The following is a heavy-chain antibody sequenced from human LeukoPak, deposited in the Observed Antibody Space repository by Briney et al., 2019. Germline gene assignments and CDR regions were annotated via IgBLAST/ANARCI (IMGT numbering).Heavy chain of an antibody. J-gene: IGHJ4*02. CDR3: ARHLWFGELFLDY. Sequence: SEALSLTCTVSGGSVTSVSNYWSWIRQPPGKGLEWIGYIYYSGSTNYNPSLESRVTISVDTSKNQFSLKMRSVTAADTAVYYCARHLWFGELFLDYWGQGTLVTVSS. CDR2: IYYSGST. CDR1: GGSVTSVSNY. V-gene: IGHV4-61*01. D-gene: IGHD3-10*01.